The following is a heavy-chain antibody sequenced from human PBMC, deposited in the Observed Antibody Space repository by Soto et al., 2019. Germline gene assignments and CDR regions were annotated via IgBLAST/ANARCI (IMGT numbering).Heavy chain of an antibody. V-gene: IGHV3-23*01. CDR3: AKESRYFYVAGSYFSIDY. D-gene: IGHD3-10*01. CDR2: LTGSGYTT. Sequence: PGRSLRLSCAASGFTFSTYAMPWVRQAPGKGLEWVSTLTGSGYTTYYADSVKGRFTISRDNSKNTLYLQMNSLRCEDTAVYYCAKESRYFYVAGSYFSIDYWGQENRLTVSS. CDR1: GFTFSTYA. J-gene: IGHJ4*02.